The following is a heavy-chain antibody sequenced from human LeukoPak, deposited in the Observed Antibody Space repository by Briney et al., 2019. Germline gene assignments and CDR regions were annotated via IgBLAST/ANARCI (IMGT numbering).Heavy chain of an antibody. CDR3: ARVKSSSSPEFDY. Sequence: ASVKVSCKASGGTFSSYAISWVRQAPGQGLEWMGRINPNSGGTNYAQKFQGRVTMTRDTSISIAYMELSRLTSDDTAVYYCARVKSSSSPEFDYWGQGTLVTVSS. CDR2: INPNSGGT. CDR1: GGTFSSYA. J-gene: IGHJ4*02. V-gene: IGHV1-2*06. D-gene: IGHD6-6*01.